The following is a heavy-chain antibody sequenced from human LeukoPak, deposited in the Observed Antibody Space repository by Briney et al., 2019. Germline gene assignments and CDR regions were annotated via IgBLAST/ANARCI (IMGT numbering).Heavy chain of an antibody. J-gene: IGHJ3*02. CDR3: ARSSGYNYDYDAFDI. V-gene: IGHV3-48*01. CDR1: GFTFSSYS. CDR2: ISSSSSFI. D-gene: IGHD5-18*01. Sequence: GGSLRLSCAASGFTFSSYSMDWVRQAPGKGLEWISYISSSSSFIYYADSVKDRFTISRDNAKTSLYLQMNSLRAEDTAVYYCARSSGYNYDYDAFDIWGQGTMVTVSS.